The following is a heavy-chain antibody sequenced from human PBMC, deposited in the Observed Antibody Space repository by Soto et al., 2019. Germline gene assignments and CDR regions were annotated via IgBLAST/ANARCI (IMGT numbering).Heavy chain of an antibody. CDR3: ASYGSGSYPNWFDP. CDR1: GFTFSSYS. CDR2: ISSSSSYI. V-gene: IGHV3-21*01. D-gene: IGHD3-10*01. J-gene: IGHJ5*02. Sequence: GGSLRLSCAASGFTFSSYSMNWVRQAPGKGLEWVSSISSSSSYIYYADSVKGRFTISRDNAKNSLYLQMNSLRAEDTAVYYRASYGSGSYPNWFDPWGQGTLVTVSS.